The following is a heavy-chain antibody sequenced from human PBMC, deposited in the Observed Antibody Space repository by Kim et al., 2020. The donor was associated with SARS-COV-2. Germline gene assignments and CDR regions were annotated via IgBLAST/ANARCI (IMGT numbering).Heavy chain of an antibody. V-gene: IGHV3-11*01. Sequence: GGSLRLSCAASGFTFSDYYMSWIRQAPGKGLEWVSYISSSGSTIYYADSVKGRFTISRDNAKNSLYLQMNSLRAEDTAVYYCARGSRGGEWLLDYYYGMDVWGQGTTVTVSS. CDR1: GFTFSDYY. CDR3: ARGSRGGEWLLDYYYGMDV. D-gene: IGHD3-3*01. CDR2: ISSSGSTI. J-gene: IGHJ6*02.